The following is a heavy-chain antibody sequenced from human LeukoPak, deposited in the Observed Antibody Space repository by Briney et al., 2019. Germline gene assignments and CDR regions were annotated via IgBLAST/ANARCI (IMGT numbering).Heavy chain of an antibody. J-gene: IGHJ5*02. D-gene: IGHD3-22*01. CDR3: ARDTYFYDTSGYYINDL. CDR1: GFAFSSYW. Sequence: PGGSLRLSCAASGFAFSSYWMHWVRQAPGKGLEWVASMNRDPIYYADSVKGRFTISRDNAKNSVYLQMNSLRAEDTAVYFCARDTYFYDTSGYYINDLWGQGTLVTVSS. V-gene: IGHV3-69-1*01. CDR2: MNRDPI.